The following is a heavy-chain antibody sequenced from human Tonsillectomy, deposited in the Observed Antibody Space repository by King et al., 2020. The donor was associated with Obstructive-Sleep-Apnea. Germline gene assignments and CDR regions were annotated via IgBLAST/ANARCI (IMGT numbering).Heavy chain of an antibody. D-gene: IGHD6-13*01. CDR1: GFIFSNYW. CDR2: IKKDGSEK. V-gene: IGHV3-7*03. CDR3: ARDQGVSGTNGWYFDL. J-gene: IGHJ2*01. Sequence: VQLVESGGGLVQPGGSLRLSCAASGFIFSNYWMSWVRQAPGKGLEWVADIKKDGSEKYFVDSVKGRFTISRDNARNSLYLQLSSLRVEDTAVCYCARDQGVSGTNGWYFDLWGRGTLVTVSS.